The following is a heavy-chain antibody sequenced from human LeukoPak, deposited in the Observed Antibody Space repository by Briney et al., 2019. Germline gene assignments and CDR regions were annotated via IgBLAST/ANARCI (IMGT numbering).Heavy chain of an antibody. CDR1: GYTFTSYG. D-gene: IGHD6-19*01. CDR3: ARGSSSGWYEFITDNWFDP. V-gene: IGHV1-18*01. Sequence: ASVKVSCKASGYTFTSYGISWVRQAPGQGLEWMGWISAYNGNTNYAQKLQGRVTMTTDTSTSTAYMELRSLRSDDTAVYYCARGSSSGWYEFITDNWFDPWGQGTLVTVSS. J-gene: IGHJ5*02. CDR2: ISAYNGNT.